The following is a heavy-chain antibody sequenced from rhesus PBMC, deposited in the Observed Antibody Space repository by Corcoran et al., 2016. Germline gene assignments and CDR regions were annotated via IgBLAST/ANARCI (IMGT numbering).Heavy chain of an antibody. Sequence: EVQLVESGGGVAKPGGSLRLCGAASGCTVSWFWMTGVRQARGWGVEWVSSINTVGGSTCYTDSVKDRFTISKENAKNTLYLQMDSLRAEDTAVYYCARRTTLDYWGQGVLVTVSS. V-gene: IGHV3-8*01. CDR1: GCTVSWFW. CDR3: ARRTTLDY. J-gene: IGHJ4*01. CDR2: INTVGGST. D-gene: IGHD1-26*01.